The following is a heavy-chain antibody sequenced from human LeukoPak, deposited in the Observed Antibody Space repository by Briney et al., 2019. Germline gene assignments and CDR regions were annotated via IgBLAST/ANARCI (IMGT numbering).Heavy chain of an antibody. CDR3: ARVVSSTSLPPHYYYYGTDV. Sequence: GGSLRLSCAASGFTFSSYWMSWVRQAPGKGLEWVANIKQDGSEKYYVDSVKGRFTISRDNAKNSLYLQMNSLRAEDTAVYYCARVVSSTSLPPHYYYYGTDVWGQGTTVTVSS. CDR2: IKQDGSEK. D-gene: IGHD2-2*01. CDR1: GFTFSSYW. J-gene: IGHJ6*02. V-gene: IGHV3-7*01.